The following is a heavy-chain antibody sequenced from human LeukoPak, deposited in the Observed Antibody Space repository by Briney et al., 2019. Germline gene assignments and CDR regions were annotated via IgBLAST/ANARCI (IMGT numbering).Heavy chain of an antibody. CDR2: ISSSSSTI. Sequence: GGSLRLSCAASGFTFSSYSMNWVRQAPGKGLEWVSYISSSSSTIYYADSVKGRFTISRDNAKNSLYLQMNSLRAEDTAVYYCARDYLAAAATPDYWGQGTLVTVSS. CDR1: GFTFSSYS. CDR3: ARDYLAAAATPDY. D-gene: IGHD6-13*01. V-gene: IGHV3-48*01. J-gene: IGHJ4*02.